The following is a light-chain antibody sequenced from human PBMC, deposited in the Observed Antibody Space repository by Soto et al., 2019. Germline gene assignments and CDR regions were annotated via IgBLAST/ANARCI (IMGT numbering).Light chain of an antibody. CDR2: EVN. J-gene: IGLJ1*01. CDR3: GSYSTTSTLV. CDR1: SSDVGANDY. V-gene: IGLV2-14*01. Sequence: QSALTQPASVSGSPGQSVTISCTGASSDVGANDYVSWYQQHPGKAPKLILYEVNNRPSGVSNHFSGSKSGNTASLIISGLQSDDEADYYCGSYSTTSTLVFGSGTKLTVL.